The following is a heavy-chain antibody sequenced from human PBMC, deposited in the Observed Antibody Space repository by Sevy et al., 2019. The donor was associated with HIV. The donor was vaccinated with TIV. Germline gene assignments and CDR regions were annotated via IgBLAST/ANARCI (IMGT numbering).Heavy chain of an antibody. D-gene: IGHD6-13*01. V-gene: IGHV3-30*18. CDR1: GFTFSSYG. CDR3: AKDRTTVIAAAGTPFDY. J-gene: IGHJ4*02. CDR2: ISYDGSNK. Sequence: GGSLRLSCAASGFTFSSYGMNWVRQAPGKGLEWVAVISYDGSNKYYADSVKGRFTISRDNSKNTLYLQMNSLRAEDTAVYYCAKDRTTVIAAAGTPFDYWGQGTLVTVSS.